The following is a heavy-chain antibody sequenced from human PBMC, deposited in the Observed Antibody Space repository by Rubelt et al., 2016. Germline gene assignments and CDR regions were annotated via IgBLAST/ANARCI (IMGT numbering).Heavy chain of an antibody. Sequence: QLQLQESGPGLVKPSETLSLTCTVSGASISSSSYYWVWIRQPPGKGLEWIGSIPYSGSTYSNPSLKSRLSISVNTSKNHFSLRLGSVTAADTAVYYCARGLDSRGYPNWFDPWGQGTLVTVSS. CDR3: ARGLDSRGYPNWFDP. J-gene: IGHJ5*02. CDR1: GASISSSSYY. CDR2: IPYSGST. D-gene: IGHD3-22*01. V-gene: IGHV4-39*07.